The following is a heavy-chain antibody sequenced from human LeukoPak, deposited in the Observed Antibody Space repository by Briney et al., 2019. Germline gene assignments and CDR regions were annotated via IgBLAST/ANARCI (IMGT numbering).Heavy chain of an antibody. J-gene: IGHJ4*02. Sequence: GGSLRLSCAASGFTFSGYAMSWVRQAPGKGLEWVSAVSGSGGSTYYADSVKGRFTFSRDNSKNTLYLQMNSLRAEDTAVYYCAKGQSSSWSCPFGYWGQGILVTVSS. D-gene: IGHD6-13*01. CDR3: AKGQSSSWSCPFGY. CDR1: GFTFSGYA. V-gene: IGHV3-23*01. CDR2: VSGSGGST.